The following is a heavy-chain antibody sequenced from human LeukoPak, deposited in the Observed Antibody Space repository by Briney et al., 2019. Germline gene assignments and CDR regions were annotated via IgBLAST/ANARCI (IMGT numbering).Heavy chain of an antibody. Sequence: GGSLRLSCAASGFTFSSYEMNWVRQAPGEGLEWVSYISSSGSTIYYADSVKGRFTISRDNAKNSLYLQMNSLRAEDTAVYYCATYSSGIAAEAWQPWGQGTLVTVSS. CDR2: ISSSGSTI. D-gene: IGHD6-13*01. J-gene: IGHJ5*02. CDR3: ATYSSGIAAEAWQP. CDR1: GFTFSSYE. V-gene: IGHV3-48*03.